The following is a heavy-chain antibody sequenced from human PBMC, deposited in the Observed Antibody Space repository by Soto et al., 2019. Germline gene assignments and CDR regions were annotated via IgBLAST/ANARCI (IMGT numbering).Heavy chain of an antibody. J-gene: IGHJ4*02. CDR3: ARELAYCGGDCYSPFDY. D-gene: IGHD2-21*02. CDR2: IIPIFGTA. V-gene: IGHV1-69*12. Sequence: QVQLVQSGAEVEKPGSSVKVSCKASGGTFSSYAISWVRQAPGQGLEWMGGIIPIFGTANYAQKFQGRVTITADESTSTAYMELSSLRSEDTAVYYCARELAYCGGDCYSPFDYWGQGTLVTVSS. CDR1: GGTFSSYA.